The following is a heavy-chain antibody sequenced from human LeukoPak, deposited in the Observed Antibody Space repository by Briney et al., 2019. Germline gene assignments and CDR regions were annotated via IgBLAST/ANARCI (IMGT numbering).Heavy chain of an antibody. CDR2: IYYSGST. D-gene: IGHD3-10*01. CDR3: ARDLGWVYGSGSYDP. V-gene: IGHV4-59*12. J-gene: IGHJ5*02. Sequence: SETLSLTCTVSGGSINSYYWSWIRQTPGKGLEWIGYIYYSGSTNYNPSLKSRVTMSVDTSKNQFSLKLSSVTAADTAVYYCARDLGWVYGSGSYDPWGQGTLVTVSS. CDR1: GGSINSYY.